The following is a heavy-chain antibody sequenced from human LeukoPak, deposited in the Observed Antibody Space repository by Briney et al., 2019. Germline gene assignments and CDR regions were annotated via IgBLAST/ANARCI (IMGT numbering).Heavy chain of an antibody. D-gene: IGHD4/OR15-4a*01. Sequence: SETLSLTCSVSGGSISPYYWSWIRQPPGKGLEWIGYIFYTGNTNYIPSLKSRVTISVDTSNNQFSLRLSSVTAADTAVYYCARRPSNLVAFDIWGQGTVVTVSS. CDR2: IFYTGNT. CDR3: ARRPSNLVAFDI. V-gene: IGHV4-59*08. CDR1: GGSISPYY. J-gene: IGHJ3*02.